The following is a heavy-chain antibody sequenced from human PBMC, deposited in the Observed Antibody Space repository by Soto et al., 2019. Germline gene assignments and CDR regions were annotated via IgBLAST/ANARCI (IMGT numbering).Heavy chain of an antibody. J-gene: IGHJ5*02. CDR2: IIPIFGTA. Sequence: QVQLVQSGAEVKKPGSSVKVSCKASGGTFSSYAISWVRQAPGQGLEWMGGIIPIFGTANYAQKFQGRVTITADESPSTAYMELRSLRSDDTAVYYCAAIPMVRGVIVSWFDPWGQGTLVTVSS. D-gene: IGHD3-10*01. CDR1: GGTFSSYA. V-gene: IGHV1-69*12. CDR3: AAIPMVRGVIVSWFDP.